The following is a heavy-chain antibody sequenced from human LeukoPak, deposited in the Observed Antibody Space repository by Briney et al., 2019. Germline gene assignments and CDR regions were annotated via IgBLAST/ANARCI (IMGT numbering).Heavy chain of an antibody. D-gene: IGHD1-1*01. V-gene: IGHV4-30-2*01. CDR1: GGSISSGGYY. CDR2: IYHSGST. CDR3: ARENHRYNWNDALLGY. Sequence: NPSQTLSLTCTVSGGSISSGGYYWSWIRQPPGKGLEWIGYIYHSGSTYYNPSLKSRVTISVDRSKNQFSLKLSSVTAADTAVYYCARENHRYNWNDALLGYWGQGTLVTVSS. J-gene: IGHJ4*02.